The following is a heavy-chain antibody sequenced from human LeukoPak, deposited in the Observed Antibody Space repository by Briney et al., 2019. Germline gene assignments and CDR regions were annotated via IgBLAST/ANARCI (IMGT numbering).Heavy chain of an antibody. Sequence: SETLSLTCTVSGGSISSNYWSWIRQPPGKGLEWIGYIYYSGSTNYNASLKSRVTISVDTSKNQFSLKLSSVTAADTAVYYCARAERWLQFDSWGQGTLVTVSS. CDR3: ARAERWLQFDS. CDR2: IYYSGST. D-gene: IGHD5-24*01. J-gene: IGHJ4*02. V-gene: IGHV4-59*01. CDR1: GGSISSNY.